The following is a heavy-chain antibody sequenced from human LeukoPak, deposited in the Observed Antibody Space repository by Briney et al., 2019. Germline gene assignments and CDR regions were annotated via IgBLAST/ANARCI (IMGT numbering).Heavy chain of an antibody. CDR1: GFTFGDYA. J-gene: IGHJ5*02. D-gene: IGHD3-10*01. CDR3: TRAPSLSWFDP. Sequence: GGSRRLSCTASGFTFGDYAISWFRQAPGKGLEWVGLIRSKAYGGTTEYAASVKGRFIISRDDSRSIAYLQMNSLKTEDTAVYYCTRAPSLSWFDPWGQGTLVTVSS. V-gene: IGHV3-49*03. CDR2: IRSKAYGGTT.